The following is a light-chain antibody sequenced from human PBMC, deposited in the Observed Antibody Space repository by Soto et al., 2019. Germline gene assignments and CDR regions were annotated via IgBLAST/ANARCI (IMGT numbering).Light chain of an antibody. CDR1: QSLVHSDGNTY. CDR2: EVS. Sequence: DIVLTQTPLSSPVTLGQPASISCRSSQSLVHSDGNTYLNWLQQRPGQPPRLLIYEVSNRFSGVPDRFSGSGAGTDFTLEISRVEAEDDGVYYCMQTTQFPLTFGGGTKVDIK. J-gene: IGKJ4*01. V-gene: IGKV2-24*01. CDR3: MQTTQFPLT.